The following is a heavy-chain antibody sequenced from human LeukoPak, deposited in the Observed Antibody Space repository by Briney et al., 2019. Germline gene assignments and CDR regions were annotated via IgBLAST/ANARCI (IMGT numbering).Heavy chain of an antibody. CDR3: AREGGSGWAAGAFDI. D-gene: IGHD6-19*01. CDR2: IYYSGST. Sequence: SETLPLTCTVSGGSISSSSYYWGWIRQPPGKGLEWIGSIYYSGSTYYNPSLKSRVTISVDTSKNQFSLKLSSVTAADTAVYYCAREGGSGWAAGAFDIWGQGTMVTVSS. V-gene: IGHV4-39*07. CDR1: GGSISSSSYY. J-gene: IGHJ3*02.